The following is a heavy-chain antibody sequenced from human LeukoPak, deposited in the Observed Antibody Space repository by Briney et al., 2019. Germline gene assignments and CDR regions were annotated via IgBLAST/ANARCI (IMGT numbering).Heavy chain of an antibody. CDR3: ARGGTVVTQDAFDI. CDR2: MNPNSGNT. Sequence: ASVKVSCKASGGTFTSYDINWVRQATGQGLEWMGWMNPNSGNTGYAQKFQGRVTMTRNTSISTAYMELSSLRSEDTAVYYCARGGTVVTQDAFDIWGQGTMVTVSS. J-gene: IGHJ3*02. D-gene: IGHD4-23*01. CDR1: GGTFTSYD. V-gene: IGHV1-8*01.